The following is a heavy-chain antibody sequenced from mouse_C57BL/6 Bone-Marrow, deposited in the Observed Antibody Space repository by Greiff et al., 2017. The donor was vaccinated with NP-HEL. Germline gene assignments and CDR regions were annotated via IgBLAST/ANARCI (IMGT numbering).Heavy chain of an antibody. CDR2: IWSGGST. D-gene: IGHD2-2*01. CDR3: AREGVTTRDYAMDY. CDR1: GFSFTSYG. V-gene: IGHV2-2*01. Sequence: VQLVESGPGLVQPSQSLSITCTVSGFSFTSYGVHWVRQSPGKGLEWLGVIWSGGSTDYNAAFISRLSISKENSKSQVFFKMNSLQADDTAIYYCAREGVTTRDYAMDYWGQGTSVTVSS. J-gene: IGHJ4*01.